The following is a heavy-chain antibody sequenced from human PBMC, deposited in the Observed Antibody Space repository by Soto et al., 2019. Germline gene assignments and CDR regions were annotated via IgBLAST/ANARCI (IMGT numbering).Heavy chain of an antibody. D-gene: IGHD5-12*01. J-gene: IGHJ4*01. V-gene: IGHV3-11*06. CDR2: ISGNSYET. CDR3: GRDREGYSGFDWDDY. CDR1: GFSFNDYY. Sequence: QVQLVESGGGLVKPGGSLRLSCEASGFSFNDYYMTWIRQAPGKGLEWLAYISGNSYETTYADSVKGRFTISRDNAKNSLYLQMDNLRVEDTAVYYSGRDREGYSGFDWDDYWGQGVLVTVSS.